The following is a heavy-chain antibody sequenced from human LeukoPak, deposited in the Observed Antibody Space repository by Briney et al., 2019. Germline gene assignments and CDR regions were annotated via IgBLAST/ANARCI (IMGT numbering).Heavy chain of an antibody. Sequence: ASMKVSCKASGYTFTNYAMNWVRQAPGQGLEWMGWINTNTGNPTYAQGSTGRFVFSLDTSVSTSFLEISSLRAEDTAVYYCARDRSGYLYDGFDIWGQGTMVTVSS. CDR1: GYTFTNYA. CDR3: ARDRSGYLYDGFDI. CDR2: INTNTGNP. D-gene: IGHD3-3*01. V-gene: IGHV7-4-1*02. J-gene: IGHJ3*02.